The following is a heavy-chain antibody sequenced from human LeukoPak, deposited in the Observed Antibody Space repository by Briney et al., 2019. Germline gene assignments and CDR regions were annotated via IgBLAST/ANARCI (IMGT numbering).Heavy chain of an antibody. CDR2: IYYSGSS. Sequence: SETLSLTCTVSGGSISSYYWSWIRQPPGKGLEWIGYIYYSGSSNYNPSLKSRVTISVDTSKNQFSLKLSSVTAADTAVYYCARDGHYYYMDVWGKGTTVTVSS. J-gene: IGHJ6*03. V-gene: IGHV4-59*01. CDR3: ARDGHYYYMDV. CDR1: GGSISSYY.